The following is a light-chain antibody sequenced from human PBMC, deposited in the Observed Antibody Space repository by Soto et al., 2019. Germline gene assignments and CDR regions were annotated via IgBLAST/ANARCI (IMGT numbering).Light chain of an antibody. CDR1: QSVGSN. CDR2: GAS. V-gene: IGKV3-15*01. J-gene: IGKJ5*01. CDR3: QQHNQWPIT. Sequence: IVMTQSPVTLSVSPGERATLSCRASQSVGSNLAWYQQKPGQAPRLLISGASTGATGVPATFSGSGSGTEFTLTINSLQSEDSAVYYCQQHNQWPITFGQGTRLEI.